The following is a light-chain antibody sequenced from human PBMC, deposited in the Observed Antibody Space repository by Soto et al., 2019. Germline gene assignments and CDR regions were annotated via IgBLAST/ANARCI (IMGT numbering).Light chain of an antibody. CDR1: QSLSIQ. Sequence: EIVLTRSPGTISFSPLGIATLSFSSSQSLSIQLAWYQQKPGQTPRLLIYGVSNRAPGIPDRFSGSGSGTDFTLTISRLEPEDFAVYYCQKYGSSRITFGQGTRLEIK. CDR2: GVS. CDR3: QKYGSSRIT. V-gene: IGKV3-20*01. J-gene: IGKJ5*01.